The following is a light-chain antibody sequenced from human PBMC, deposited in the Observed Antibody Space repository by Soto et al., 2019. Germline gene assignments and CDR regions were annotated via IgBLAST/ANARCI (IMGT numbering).Light chain of an antibody. CDR2: GAS. J-gene: IGKJ3*01. V-gene: IGKV3-20*01. Sequence: EIVLTQSPGTLSLSPGERATLSCRASQSVSGSCLAWYQQKPGQAPRLLTYGASSRATAIPDRFSGSGSGTAFTLTSSRLEPEDFAVYYCQQYGSSPFTFGPGTKVDIK. CDR3: QQYGSSPFT. CDR1: QSVSGSC.